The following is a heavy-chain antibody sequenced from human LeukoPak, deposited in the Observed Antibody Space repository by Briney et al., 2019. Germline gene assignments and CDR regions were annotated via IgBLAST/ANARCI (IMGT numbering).Heavy chain of an antibody. D-gene: IGHD1-26*01. CDR2: INGDGNSI. J-gene: IGHJ4*01. CDR1: GFTFSSYW. CDR3: ARGKSGSYGLEDY. Sequence: GGSLRLSCAASGFTFSSYWMHWVRQAPGKGLVWVSRINGDGNSINYADSVRGRFTISRDNAKNTLYLQMNSLRAEDTAVYYCARGKSGSYGLEDYLGHGTLVTVSS. V-gene: IGHV3-74*01.